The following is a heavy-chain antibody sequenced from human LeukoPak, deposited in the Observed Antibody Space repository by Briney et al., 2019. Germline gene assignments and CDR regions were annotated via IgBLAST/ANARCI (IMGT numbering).Heavy chain of an antibody. J-gene: IGHJ4*02. CDR2: ISGSGGST. V-gene: IGHV3-23*01. CDR3: AKEPHYYDSSGSDY. CDR1: GFTFSSYA. Sequence: PGGSLRLSCAVSGFTFSSYAMSWVRQAPGKGLEWVSAISGSGGSTYYADSVKGRFTISRDNSKNTLYLQMNSLRAEDTAVYYCAKEPHYYDSSGSDYWGQGTLVTVSS. D-gene: IGHD3-22*01.